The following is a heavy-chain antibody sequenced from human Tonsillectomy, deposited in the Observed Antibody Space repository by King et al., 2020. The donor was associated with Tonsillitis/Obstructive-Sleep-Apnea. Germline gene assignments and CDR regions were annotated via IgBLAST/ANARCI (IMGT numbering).Heavy chain of an antibody. CDR2: VYHSGST. V-gene: IGHV4-4*02. D-gene: IGHD2-8*01. J-gene: IGHJ5*02. Sequence: HVQLQESGPGLVKPSGTLSLTCAVSGDSISSSNWWSWVRQPPGKGLEWIGEVYHSGSTIYNPSLKSRVTISVDKSRNQFSLKLSSVTAADTAVYYCAREYCSNGVCGRFDPWGQGTLVTVSS. CDR1: GDSISSSNW. CDR3: AREYCSNGVCGRFDP.